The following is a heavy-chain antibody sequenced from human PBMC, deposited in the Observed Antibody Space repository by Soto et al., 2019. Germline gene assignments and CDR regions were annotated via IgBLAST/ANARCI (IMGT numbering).Heavy chain of an antibody. CDR1: GYTFTSYG. CDR2: ISAYNGNT. Sequence: ASVKVSCKASGYTFTSYGISWVRQAPGQGLEWMGWISAYNGNTNYAQKLQGRVTMTTDTSTSTAYMELRSLRSDDTAVYYCARMGRDCSGGSCYSNSGADYYYYMDVWGKGTTVTVSS. J-gene: IGHJ6*03. CDR3: ARMGRDCSGGSCYSNSGADYYYYMDV. D-gene: IGHD2-15*01. V-gene: IGHV1-18*01.